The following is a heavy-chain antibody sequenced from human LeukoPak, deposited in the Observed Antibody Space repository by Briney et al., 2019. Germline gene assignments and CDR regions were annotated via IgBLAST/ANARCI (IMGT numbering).Heavy chain of an antibody. J-gene: IGHJ6*03. D-gene: IGHD4-23*01. V-gene: IGHV1-2*02. CDR2: INPNSGGT. CDR1: GYTFTGYY. CDR3: ERDLSEGYGGNSGPPEILPHRKNPKYYYYYYMDV. Sequence: GASVKVSCKASGYTFTGYYMHWVRQAPGQGVEWMGWINPNSGGTNYAQKFQGRVTITRDTSSSTAYMELRRLRPDDTAVYYCERDLSEGYGGNSGPPEILPHRKNPKYYYYYYMDVWGKGTTVTVSS.